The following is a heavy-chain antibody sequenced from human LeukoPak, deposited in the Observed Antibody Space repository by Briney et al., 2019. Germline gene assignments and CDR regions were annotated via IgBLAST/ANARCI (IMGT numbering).Heavy chain of an antibody. V-gene: IGHV3-23*01. Sequence: GGSLRLSCAASGFTFSSYAMSWVRQAPGKGLEWVSAISGSGGSTYYADSVKGRFTISRDNSKNTLYLQMNSPRAEDTAVYYCAKDHYRTTVTTGWFDPWGQGTLVTVSS. J-gene: IGHJ5*02. CDR2: ISGSGGST. CDR1: GFTFSSYA. CDR3: AKDHYRTTVTTGWFDP. D-gene: IGHD4-17*01.